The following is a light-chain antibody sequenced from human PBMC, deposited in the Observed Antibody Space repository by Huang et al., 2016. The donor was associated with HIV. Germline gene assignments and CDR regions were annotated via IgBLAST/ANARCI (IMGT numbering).Light chain of an antibody. CDR1: HSLIHSNGNTF. J-gene: IGKJ4*01. Sequence: VVLTQSPLYLSVTLVQPASISCRSSHSLIHSNGNTFLNWFQQRPGQTPRSLISQVSRRDSGVADRCSGSGSGTDCTLKIRRVEAEEVGVYYCMQGTHLFTFGGGTRVDIK. CDR2: QVS. V-gene: IGKV2-30*02. CDR3: MQGTHLFT.